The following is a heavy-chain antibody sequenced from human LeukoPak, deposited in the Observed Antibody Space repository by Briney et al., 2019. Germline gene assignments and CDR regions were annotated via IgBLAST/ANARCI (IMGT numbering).Heavy chain of an antibody. CDR3: AREGQSLYYYYYYMDV. J-gene: IGHJ6*03. V-gene: IGHV3-74*01. CDR1: GFTFSSYW. D-gene: IGHD6-19*01. CDR2: INSDESST. Sequence: GGSLRLSCAASGFTFSSYWMHWVRQAPGKGLVWVSRINSDESSTSYADSVKGRFTISRDNAKNTLYLQMNSLRAEDTAVYYCAREGQSLYYYYYYMDVWGKGTTVTVSS.